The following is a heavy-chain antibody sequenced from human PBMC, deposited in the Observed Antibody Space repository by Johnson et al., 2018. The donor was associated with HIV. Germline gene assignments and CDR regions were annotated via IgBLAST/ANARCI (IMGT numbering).Heavy chain of an antibody. D-gene: IGHD6-13*01. CDR1: GFTFSSYG. CDR2: IWYDGSNK. V-gene: IGHV3-33*06. Sequence: QEQLVESGGGVVQPGGSLRLSCAASGFTFSSYGMHWVRQAPGKGLEWVAVIWYDGSNKYYADSVKGRFTISRDNSKNTLYLQMNSLRAEDTALYYCAKVAVATAAGGVPLDIWGPGTMVTVSA. J-gene: IGHJ3*02. CDR3: AKVAVATAAGGVPLDI.